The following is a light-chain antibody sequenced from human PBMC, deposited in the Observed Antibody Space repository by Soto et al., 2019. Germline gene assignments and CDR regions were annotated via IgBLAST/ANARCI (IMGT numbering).Light chain of an antibody. CDR2: LGS. CDR1: QSLLHNNGYNY. CDR3: IQAVQPWT. J-gene: IGKJ1*01. Sequence: DIVMTQSPLSLPVTPGEPASISCRSSQSLLHNNGYNYLDWYLQKPGQSPQLLIYLGSNRASGVPDRFSGSASCTGSTLKISRVEADDVGVYYCIQAVQPWTFGQATKVEFK. V-gene: IGKV2-28*01.